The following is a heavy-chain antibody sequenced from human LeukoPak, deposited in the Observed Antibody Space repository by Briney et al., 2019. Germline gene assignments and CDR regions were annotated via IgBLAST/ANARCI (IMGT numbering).Heavy chain of an antibody. CDR1: GYTLTELS. D-gene: IGHD4-17*01. CDR2: FDPEDGET. J-gene: IGHJ3*01. Sequence: ASVKVSCKVSGYTLTELSMHWVRQAPGNWLEWMGGFDPEDGETIYAQKFQGRVTMTEDTSTDTAFLDLSSLKFEDTAVYYCAAIAIDYDGGAEAFDFWGQGTLVTVSS. CDR3: AAIAIDYDGGAEAFDF. V-gene: IGHV1-24*01.